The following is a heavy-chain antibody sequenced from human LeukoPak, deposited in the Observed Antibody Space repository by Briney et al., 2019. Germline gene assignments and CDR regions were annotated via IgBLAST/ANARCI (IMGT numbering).Heavy chain of an antibody. CDR3: ARVLAHWYFDL. CDR1: GGSISGLY. CDR2: IYTSGTT. V-gene: IGHV4-4*07. Sequence: SETLSLTCTVSGGSISGLYWTWIRQPAGKGLEWIGRIYTSGTTNYNPSLKSRVTMSVDTSKNQFSLKLTSVTAADTAVYYCARVLAHWYFDLWGRGTLVTVSS. J-gene: IGHJ2*01.